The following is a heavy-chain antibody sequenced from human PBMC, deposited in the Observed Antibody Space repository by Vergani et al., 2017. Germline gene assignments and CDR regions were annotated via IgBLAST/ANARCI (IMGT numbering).Heavy chain of an antibody. D-gene: IGHD3-9*01. V-gene: IGHV4-34*01. CDR1: GGSFSGYY. CDR3: ARTLRYFDPGRIDY. J-gene: IGHJ4*02. Sequence: QVQLQQWGAGLLKPSETLSLTCAVYGGSFSGYYWSWIRQPPGKGLEWIGEINHSGSTNYNPSLKSRVTISVDTSKNQFSLKLSSVTAADTAVYYCARTLRYFDPGRIDYWGQGTLVTVSS. CDR2: INHSGST.